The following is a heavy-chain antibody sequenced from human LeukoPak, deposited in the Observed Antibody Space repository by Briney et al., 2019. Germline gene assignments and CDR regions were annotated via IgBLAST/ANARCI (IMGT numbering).Heavy chain of an antibody. V-gene: IGHV1-69*13. CDR2: IIPIFGTA. J-gene: IGHJ4*02. Sequence: GASAKVSCKASGGTFSSYAISWVRQAPGQGLEWMGGIIPIFGTANYAQKFQGRVTITADESTSTAYMELSSLRSEDTAVYYCARDIDDDFWSGYYPYWGQGTLVTVSS. D-gene: IGHD3-3*01. CDR1: GGTFSSYA. CDR3: ARDIDDDFWSGYYPY.